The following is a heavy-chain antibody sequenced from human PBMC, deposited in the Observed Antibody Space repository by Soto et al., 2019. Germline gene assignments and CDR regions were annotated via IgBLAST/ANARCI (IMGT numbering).Heavy chain of an antibody. Sequence: AACGGTLWGYLWGGIRQPPGKGLEWIGEINHSGSTNYNPSLKSRVSISVDTSKNQFSLKLSSVTAADTAVYYCPSADMVRGFDYWGERTLVTGSS. J-gene: IGHJ4*02. D-gene: IGHD3-10*01. CDR3: PSADMVRGFDY. CDR2: INHSGST. V-gene: IGHV4-34*01. CDR1: GGTLWGYL.